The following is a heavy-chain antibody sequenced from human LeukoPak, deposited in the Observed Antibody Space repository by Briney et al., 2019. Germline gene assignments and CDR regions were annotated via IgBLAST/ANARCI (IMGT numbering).Heavy chain of an antibody. D-gene: IGHD2-15*01. CDR2: IYPGDSDT. J-gene: IGHJ5*02. CDR1: EFSFSSYW. V-gene: IGHV5-51*01. Sequence: PGGSLRLSCAASEFSFSSYWMSWVRQAPGKGLEWMGIIYPGDSDTRYSPSFQGQVTISADKSISTAYLQWSSLKASDTAMYYCAVVVVAGQHWFDPWGQGTLVTVSS. CDR3: AVVVVAGQHWFDP.